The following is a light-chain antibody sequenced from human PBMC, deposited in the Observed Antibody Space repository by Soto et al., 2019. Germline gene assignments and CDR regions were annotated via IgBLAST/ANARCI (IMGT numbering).Light chain of an antibody. Sequence: DIQMTQSPSYVSASVGDRVSITCRASQDVSTWLAWYQQKPGRAPKLLIYGASSLHTGVPSRFSGSGSGTHFTLTISSLQPEDFATYICQQANSLPRTFGQGTKVDIK. CDR2: GAS. V-gene: IGKV1-12*01. J-gene: IGKJ1*01. CDR3: QQANSLPRT. CDR1: QDVSTW.